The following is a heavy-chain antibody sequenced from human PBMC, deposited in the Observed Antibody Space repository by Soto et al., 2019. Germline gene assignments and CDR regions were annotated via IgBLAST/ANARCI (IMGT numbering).Heavy chain of an antibody. J-gene: IGHJ4*02. CDR3: ARGPIPYYYDSSGYYPLNN. D-gene: IGHD3-22*01. V-gene: IGHV1-69*01. CDR2: IIPIFGTA. Sequence: QVQLVQSGAEVKKPGSSVKVSCKASGGTFSSYAISWVRQAPGQGLEWMGGIIPIFGTANYAQKFQGRVTITVDESTSTAYMELSSLRSEDTAVYYCARGPIPYYYDSSGYYPLNNWGQGTLVTVSS. CDR1: GGTFSSYA.